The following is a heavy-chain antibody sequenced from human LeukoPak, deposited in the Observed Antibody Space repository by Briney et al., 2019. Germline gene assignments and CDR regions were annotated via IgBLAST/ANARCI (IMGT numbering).Heavy chain of an antibody. V-gene: IGHV3-74*01. D-gene: IGHD1-26*01. CDR3: VREVSGSSYFDY. CDR1: GFTFRNYW. Sequence: PGGSLRLSCAASGFTFRNYWMHWVRQAPGKGLVWVSRITNDGNTKTYVDSVKGRFTISRDNAKNTLYLQMNSLRAEDTAVYYCVREVSGSSYFDYWGQGTLVTVSS. CDR2: ITNDGNTK. J-gene: IGHJ4*02.